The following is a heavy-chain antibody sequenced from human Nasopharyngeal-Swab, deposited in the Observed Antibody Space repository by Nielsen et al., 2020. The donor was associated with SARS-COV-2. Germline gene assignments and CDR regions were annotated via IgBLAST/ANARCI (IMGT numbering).Heavy chain of an antibody. CDR1: GFIFSNYA. V-gene: IGHV3-30-3*01. J-gene: IGHJ4*02. CDR2: VANDGSFK. Sequence: GGSLRLSCAASGFIFSNYAMHWVRQAPGKGLEWVAVVANDGSFKHYADSVKGRFTISRDDSKNTLSLQMNSLRPEDTAVFYCAKEAGGRTNSGLDYWGQGTLVTVSS. D-gene: IGHD1-7*01. CDR3: AKEAGGRTNSGLDY.